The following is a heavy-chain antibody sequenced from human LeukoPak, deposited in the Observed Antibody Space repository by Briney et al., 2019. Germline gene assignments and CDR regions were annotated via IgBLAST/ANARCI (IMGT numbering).Heavy chain of an antibody. CDR2: IYTSGST. J-gene: IGHJ5*02. V-gene: IGHV4-4*07. Sequence: SETLSLTCAVYGGSFSGYYWSWIRQPAGKGLEWIGRIYTSGSTNYNPSLKSRVTMSVDTSKNQFSLKLSSVTAADAAVYYCARDRHGGFDPWGQGTLVTVSS. CDR3: ARDRHGGFDP. CDR1: GGSFSGYY.